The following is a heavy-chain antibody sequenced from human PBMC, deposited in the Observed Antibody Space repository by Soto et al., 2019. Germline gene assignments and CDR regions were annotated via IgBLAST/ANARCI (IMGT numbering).Heavy chain of an antibody. CDR1: GGSFSGYY. D-gene: IGHD3-10*01. Sequence: PSETLSLTGAVYGGSFSGYYWSWIRQPPGKGLEWIGEINQSGSTNYNPSLKSRVTISVDTSKNQFSLKLSSVTAADTAVYYCARGPPRSRYMDVWGKGTTVTVSS. J-gene: IGHJ6*03. V-gene: IGHV4-34*01. CDR3: ARGPPRSRYMDV. CDR2: INQSGST.